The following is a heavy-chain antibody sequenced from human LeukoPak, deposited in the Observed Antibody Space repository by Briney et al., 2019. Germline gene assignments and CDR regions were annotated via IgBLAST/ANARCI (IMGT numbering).Heavy chain of an antibody. D-gene: IGHD3-9*01. CDR2: INTDESST. CDR3: ARGQTYYDGSTGYHYYAFDM. Sequence: GGSLRLSCAASGFTFGNYWMHWVRQAPGKGLVWVSRINTDESSTNYADSVKGRFTISRDNAKKTLYLQMNSLTAEDTAVYYCARGQTYYDGSTGYHYYAFDMWGQGRMVTVSS. CDR1: GFTFGNYW. V-gene: IGHV3-74*01. J-gene: IGHJ3*02.